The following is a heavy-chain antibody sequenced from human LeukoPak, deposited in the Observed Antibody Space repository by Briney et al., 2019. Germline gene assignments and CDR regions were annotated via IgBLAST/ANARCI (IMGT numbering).Heavy chain of an antibody. D-gene: IGHD3-22*01. CDR2: TNTNTGNP. J-gene: IGHJ5*02. Sequence: ASVKVSCKASGYTFTSYAMNWVRQAPGQGLEWMGWTNTNTGNPTYAQGFTGRFVFSLDTSVSTAYLQISSLKAEDTAVYYCARDYYDSSGYWFDPWGQGTLVTVSS. CDR3: ARDYYDSSGYWFDP. CDR1: GYTFTSYA. V-gene: IGHV7-4-1*02.